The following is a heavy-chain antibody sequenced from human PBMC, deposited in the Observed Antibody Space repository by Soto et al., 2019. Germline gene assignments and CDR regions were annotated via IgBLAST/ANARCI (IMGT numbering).Heavy chain of an antibody. CDR1: GGCVTSKNG. CDR3: ASRDPGTSVDY. D-gene: IGHD1-7*01. J-gene: IGHJ4*02. Sequence: XGTLSLPCAVSGGCVTSKNGWAWFRQPPGQGLEWIGEIYRTGSTNYNPSLKSRVTISLDKSENQFSLKVTSLTAADTAVYYCASRDPGTSVDYWGQGTLVTVS. V-gene: IGHV4-4*02. CDR2: IYRTGST.